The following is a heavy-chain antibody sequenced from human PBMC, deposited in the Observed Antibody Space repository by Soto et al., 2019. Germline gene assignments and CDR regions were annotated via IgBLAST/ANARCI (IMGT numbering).Heavy chain of an antibody. CDR1: GGTFSKSG. Sequence: QVQLVQSGAEVKKPGSSVKVSCKASGGTFSKSGISWVRQAPGQGLECMGVIMPTSGRPDYAQKFQGRVIITRDTSANEAYMELSSLKSEDTAVYYCAREAQTPGRAFDIWGQGTMVTVSS. V-gene: IGHV1-69*06. CDR3: AREAQTPGRAFDI. CDR2: IMPTSGRP. J-gene: IGHJ3*02.